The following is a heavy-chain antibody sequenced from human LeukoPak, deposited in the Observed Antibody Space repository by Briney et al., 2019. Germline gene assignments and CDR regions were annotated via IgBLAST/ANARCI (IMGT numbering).Heavy chain of an antibody. Sequence: SETLSLTCTVYGGSISSHYWSWIRQPPGKGLEWIGYIYYSGSTNYNPSLKSRVTISVDTSKNQFTLKLSSVTAAATAVYYCARGGRTSGRFDPWGQGTLVTVSS. J-gene: IGHJ5*02. CDR1: GGSISSHY. CDR3: ARGGRTSGRFDP. CDR2: IYYSGST. V-gene: IGHV4-59*11. D-gene: IGHD3-10*01.